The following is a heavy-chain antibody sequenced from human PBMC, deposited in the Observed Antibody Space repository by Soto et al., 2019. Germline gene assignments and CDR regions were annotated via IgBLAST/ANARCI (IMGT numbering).Heavy chain of an antibody. CDR1: GYTFTSYA. Sequence: ASVKVSCKASGYTFTSYAMHWVRQAPGQRLEWMGWINAGNGNTKYSQKFQGRVTITRDTSASTAYMELSSLRSEDTAVYYCARNGGRGYDFWSGYFRYYFDYWGQGTLVTVSS. D-gene: IGHD3-3*01. CDR3: ARNGGRGYDFWSGYFRYYFDY. CDR2: INAGNGNT. V-gene: IGHV1-3*01. J-gene: IGHJ4*02.